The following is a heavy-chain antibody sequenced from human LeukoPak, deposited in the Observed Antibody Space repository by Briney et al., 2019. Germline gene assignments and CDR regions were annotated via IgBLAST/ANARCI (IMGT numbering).Heavy chain of an antibody. Sequence: GGSLRLSCAASGFTFSNAYMNWVRQAPGMGLEWVSHVSSSGDSTSYTDSVKGRFTISRDNAKNTLYLQMNSLRAEDTAVYFCAKRGGNIGYYALDYWGQGTLVTVSS. D-gene: IGHD1-26*01. CDR2: VSSSGDST. CDR3: AKRGGNIGYYALDY. J-gene: IGHJ4*02. CDR1: GFTFSNAY. V-gene: IGHV3-23*01.